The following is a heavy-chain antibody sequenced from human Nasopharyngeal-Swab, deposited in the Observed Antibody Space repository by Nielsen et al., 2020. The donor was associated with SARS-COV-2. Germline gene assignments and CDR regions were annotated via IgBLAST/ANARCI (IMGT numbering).Heavy chain of an antibody. CDR1: GGSFSGYY. V-gene: IGHV4-34*01. D-gene: IGHD6-13*01. J-gene: IGHJ5*02. CDR3: ARGPSAVAFDP. Sequence: SETLSLTCDVYGGSFSGYYWSWIRQPPGKGLEWIGEINHSGSTNYNPSLKSRVTLSVDTSKNLFSLKLSSVTAADTAVYYCARGPSAVAFDPWGQGTLVTVSS. CDR2: INHSGST.